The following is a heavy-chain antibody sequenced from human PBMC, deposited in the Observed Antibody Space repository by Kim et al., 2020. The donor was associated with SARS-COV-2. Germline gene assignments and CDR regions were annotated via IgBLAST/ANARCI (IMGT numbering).Heavy chain of an antibody. V-gene: IGHV4-31*02. Sequence: PSRKSRVTISVDTSKNQFSLKLSSVTAADTAVYYCARYGSGSYRLDYFDYWGQGTLVTVSS. D-gene: IGHD3-10*01. CDR3: ARYGSGSYRLDYFDY. J-gene: IGHJ4*02.